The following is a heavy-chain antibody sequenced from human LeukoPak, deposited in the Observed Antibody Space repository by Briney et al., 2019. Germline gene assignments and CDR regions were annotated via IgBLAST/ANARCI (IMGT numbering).Heavy chain of an antibody. CDR2: ISHTGSI. V-gene: IGHV4-4*02. D-gene: IGHD6-13*01. J-gene: IGHJ2*01. CDR1: GFTISSNY. Sequence: GSLRLSCAASGFTISSNYMTWVRQAPGKGLEWIGEISHTGSIDYTPFLKSRATISLDKSKNQLSLNLTSVTAADTAMYYCARDNERRLTAAGTAAFDLWGRGTLVTVSS. CDR3: ARDNERRLTAAGTAAFDL.